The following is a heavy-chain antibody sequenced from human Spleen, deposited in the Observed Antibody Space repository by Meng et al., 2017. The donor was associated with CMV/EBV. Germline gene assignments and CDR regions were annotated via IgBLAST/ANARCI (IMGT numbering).Heavy chain of an antibody. V-gene: IGHV1-69*05. CDR2: IIPIFGTA. CDR1: GGTFSSYA. Sequence: SVQVSCKASGGTFSSYAISWVRQAPGQGLEWMGGIIPIFGTANYAQKFQGRVTITTDESTSTAYMELSSLRSEDTAVYYCARGQEAESYYYYGMDVWGQGTTVTVSS. CDR3: ARGQEAESYYYYGMDV. J-gene: IGHJ6*02.